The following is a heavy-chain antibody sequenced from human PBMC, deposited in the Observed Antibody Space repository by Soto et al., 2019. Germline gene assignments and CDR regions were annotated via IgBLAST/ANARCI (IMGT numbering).Heavy chain of an antibody. D-gene: IGHD3-3*01. CDR3: EREPIKIFGVAYAGNHYYGMDV. CDR2: IWYDGSNK. Sequence: PGGSLRLSCAASGFTFSSYGMHWVRHAPGKGLEWVAVIWYDGSNKYYADSVKGRFTISRDNSKNTLYLQMNRLRAEDTAVYYCEREPIKIFGVAYAGNHYYGMDVWGQGTTVTVSS. J-gene: IGHJ6*02. CDR1: GFTFSSYG. V-gene: IGHV3-33*01.